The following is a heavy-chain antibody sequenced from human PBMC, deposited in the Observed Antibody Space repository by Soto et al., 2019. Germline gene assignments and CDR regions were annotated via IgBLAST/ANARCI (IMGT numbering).Heavy chain of an antibody. D-gene: IGHD3-22*01. V-gene: IGHV1-69*01. Sequence: QVQLVQSGAEVKKPGSSVKVSCKASGGTFSSYAISWVRQAPGQGLEWMGGIIPIFGTANYAQKCQGRVTITADESTSTAYMELSSLRSEDTAVYYCARDPYDSGGYPPKLVSPFAPWGQGTLFTVSS. CDR2: IIPIFGTA. J-gene: IGHJ5*02. CDR3: ARDPYDSGGYPPKLVSPFAP. CDR1: GGTFSSYA.